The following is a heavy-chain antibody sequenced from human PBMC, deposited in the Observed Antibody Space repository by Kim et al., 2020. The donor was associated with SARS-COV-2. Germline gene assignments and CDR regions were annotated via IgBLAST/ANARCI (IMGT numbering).Heavy chain of an antibody. J-gene: IGHJ5*02. D-gene: IGHD3-10*01. CDR2: IYYSGST. V-gene: IGHV4-39*01. CDR3: ARHRWFGGLSNWFDP. CDR1: GGSISSSSYY. Sequence: SETLSLTCTVSGGSISSSSYYWGWIRQPPGKGLEWIGSIYYSGSTYYNPSLKSRVTISVDTSKNQFSLKLSSVTAADTAVYYCARHRWFGGLSNWFDPWGQGTLVTVSS.